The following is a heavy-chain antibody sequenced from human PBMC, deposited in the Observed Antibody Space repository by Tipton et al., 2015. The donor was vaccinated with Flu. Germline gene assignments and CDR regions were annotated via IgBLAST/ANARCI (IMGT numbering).Heavy chain of an antibody. J-gene: IGHJ4*02. V-gene: IGHV3-7*01. CDR3: ARAYYGSGGWLCDY. CDR2: IKEDGTET. D-gene: IGHD3-10*01. CDR1: GFTFSDYW. Sequence: SLRLSCAASGFTFSDYWMSWVRQAPGKGLQWVASIKEDGTETYYVGSVRGRFTISRDNSKHTLFLQMDSLRAEDTAVYFCARAYYGSGGWLCDYWGQGTLVTVSS.